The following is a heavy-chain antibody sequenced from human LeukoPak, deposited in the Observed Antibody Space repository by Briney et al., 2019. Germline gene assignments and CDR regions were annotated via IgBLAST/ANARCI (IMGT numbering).Heavy chain of an antibody. CDR1: GFIFSISY. CDR2: FYSGGST. V-gene: IGHV3-53*01. CDR3: ARAPLYYFDY. J-gene: IGHJ4*02. Sequence: GGSLRLSCAASGFIFSISYMSWVRQAPGKGLEWVSIFYSGGSTYYADSVKGRFTISRDTSKSTVYLQMNSLRAEDTAVYYCARAPLYYFDYWGQGTLVTVSS.